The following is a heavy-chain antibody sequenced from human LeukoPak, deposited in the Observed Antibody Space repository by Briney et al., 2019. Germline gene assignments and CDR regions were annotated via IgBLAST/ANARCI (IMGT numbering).Heavy chain of an antibody. V-gene: IGHV3-23*01. J-gene: IGHJ4*02. CDR1: GFTFSTYG. CDR3: AKAPSIAAAGTFDY. Sequence: GRSLRLSCAASGFTFSTYGMNWVRQAPGKGLEWVSAISGSGGSTYYADSVKGRFTISRDNSKNTLYLQMNSLRAEDTAVYYCAKAPSIAAAGTFDYWGQGTLVTVSS. CDR2: ISGSGGST. D-gene: IGHD6-13*01.